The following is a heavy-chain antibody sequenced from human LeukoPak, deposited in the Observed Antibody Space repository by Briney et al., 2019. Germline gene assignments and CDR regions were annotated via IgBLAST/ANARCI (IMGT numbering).Heavy chain of an antibody. CDR2: ISSSSSYI. Sequence: GGSLRLSCAASGFTFSSYSMNRVRQAPGKGLEWVSSISSSSSYIYYADSVKGRFTISRDNAKNSLYLQMNSLRAEDTSVYYWAKDKAAAGTSPFYFDPLGQGTLVTVSS. CDR1: GFTFSSYS. D-gene: IGHD6-13*01. V-gene: IGHV3-21*01. J-gene: IGHJ4*02. CDR3: AKDKAAAGTSPFYFDP.